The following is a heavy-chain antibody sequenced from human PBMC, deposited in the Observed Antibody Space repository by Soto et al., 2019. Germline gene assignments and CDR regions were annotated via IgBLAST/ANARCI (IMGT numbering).Heavy chain of an antibody. CDR3: ARERPYSSSWYHDY. V-gene: IGHV4-34*01. Sequence: SGTLSPTRAIYCGAFSGLYRRRIPPPPRKGLEWIGEINHSGSTNYNPSLKSRVTISVDTSKNQFSLKLSSVTAADTAVYYCARERPYSSSWYHDYWGQGTLVTVSS. CDR2: INHSGST. D-gene: IGHD6-13*01. CDR1: CGAFSGLY. J-gene: IGHJ4*02.